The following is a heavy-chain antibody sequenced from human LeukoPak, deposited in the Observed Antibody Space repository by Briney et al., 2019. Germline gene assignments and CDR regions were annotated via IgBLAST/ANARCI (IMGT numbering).Heavy chain of an antibody. V-gene: IGHV4-59*01. CDR2: IYYSGST. CDR3: ARGYFDWYFDY. Sequence: PGGSLRLSCAASGFTFTTYAMSWIRQPPGKGLEWIGYIYYSGSTNYNPSLKSRVTISVDTSKNQFSLKLSSVTAADTAVYYCARGYFDWYFDYWGQGTLVTVSS. CDR1: GFTFTTYA. D-gene: IGHD3-9*01. J-gene: IGHJ4*02.